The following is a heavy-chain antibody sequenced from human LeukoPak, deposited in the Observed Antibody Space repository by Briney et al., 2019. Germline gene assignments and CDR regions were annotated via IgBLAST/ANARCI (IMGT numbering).Heavy chain of an antibody. CDR3: TKDPNGDYIGAFDP. V-gene: IGHV3-23*01. J-gene: IGHJ5*02. Sequence: GGSLRLSRAASGFSFSSFAMTWVRQAPGKGLEWVSSITGGHYATYNTDSVKGRFTISRDNAKNTLYLQMNSLRADDTAIYYCTKDPNGDYIGAFDPWGQGTLVTVSS. CDR1: GFSFSSFA. CDR2: ITGGHYAT. D-gene: IGHD4-17*01.